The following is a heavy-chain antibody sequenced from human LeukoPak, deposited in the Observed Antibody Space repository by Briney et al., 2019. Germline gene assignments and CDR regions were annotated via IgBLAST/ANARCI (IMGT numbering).Heavy chain of an antibody. Sequence: GGSLRLSCAASGFTFSNHGMNWVRQAPGKGPEWVSGISPSGDITYYVDSVKGRFTISRDNSKNTVYLEVSSLTAEDTAVYYCAKDDAWLRFGEWSQGTLVTVSS. V-gene: IGHV3-23*01. CDR2: ISPSGDIT. J-gene: IGHJ4*02. CDR3: AKDDAWLRFGE. CDR1: GFTFSNHG. D-gene: IGHD3-16*01.